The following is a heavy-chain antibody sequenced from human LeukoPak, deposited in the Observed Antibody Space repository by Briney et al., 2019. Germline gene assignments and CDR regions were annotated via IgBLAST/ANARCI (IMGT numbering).Heavy chain of an antibody. J-gene: IGHJ5*02. CDR1: GGSISSGDYY. CDR2: IYYSGST. Sequence: SQTLSLTCTVSGGSISSGDYYWSWISQPPGKGMEWIGYIYYSGSTYDHPSLKSRVTISVDTSKNQFSLKLSSVTAADTAVYYCARRMVTGYNWFDPWGQGTLVTVSS. V-gene: IGHV4-30-4*01. D-gene: IGHD2-21*02. CDR3: ARRMVTGYNWFDP.